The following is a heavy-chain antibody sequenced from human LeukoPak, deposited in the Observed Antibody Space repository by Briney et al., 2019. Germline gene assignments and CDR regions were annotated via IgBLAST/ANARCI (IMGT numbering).Heavy chain of an antibody. Sequence: GASVKVSCKASGYTFTSYGICWVRQAPAQGHERMGWSSAYNGNTNYAQKLQGRVTTTTDTSTSTAYMELRSLRSDDTAVYYCARARLNKFGLLRNDWFDPWGQGTLVTVSS. CDR3: ARARLNKFGLLRNDWFDP. D-gene: IGHD1-1*01. V-gene: IGHV1-18*04. CDR1: GYTFTSYG. J-gene: IGHJ5*02. CDR2: SSAYNGNT.